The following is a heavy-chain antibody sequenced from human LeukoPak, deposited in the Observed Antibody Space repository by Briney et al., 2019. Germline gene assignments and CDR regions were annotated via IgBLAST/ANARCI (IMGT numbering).Heavy chain of an antibody. CDR2: IYYSGNT. Sequence: PSETLSLTCTVSGGSISSYYWSWIRQPPGKGLEWIGHIYYSGNTNYNPSLKSRVTISVDTSKNQFSLKLSSVTAADTAVYCCARAGGWLAIDYWGQGTLVTVSS. J-gene: IGHJ4*02. V-gene: IGHV4-59*01. CDR1: GGSISSYY. D-gene: IGHD2-21*01. CDR3: ARAGGWLAIDY.